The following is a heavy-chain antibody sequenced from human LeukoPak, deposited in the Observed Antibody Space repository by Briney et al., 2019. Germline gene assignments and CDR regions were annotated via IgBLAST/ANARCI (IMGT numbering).Heavy chain of an antibody. CDR3: ARVVYSYDSHYFDY. V-gene: IGHV4-30-2*01. J-gene: IGHJ4*02. CDR1: GGSISSGGYS. D-gene: IGHD5-18*01. CDR2: IYHSGST. Sequence: SETLSLTCAVSGGSISSGGYSWSWIQQPPGKGLEWIGYIYHSGSTYYNPSLKSRVTISVDRSKNQFSLKLSSVTAADTAVYYCARVVYSYDSHYFDYWGQGTLVTVSS.